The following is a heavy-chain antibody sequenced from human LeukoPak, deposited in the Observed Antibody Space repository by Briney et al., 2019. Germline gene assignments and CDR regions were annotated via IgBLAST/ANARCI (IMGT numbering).Heavy chain of an antibody. CDR2: LNSRTDGETT. J-gene: IGHJ4*02. CDR1: VFSFTKAW. D-gene: IGHD3-16*01. V-gene: IGHV3-15*01. CDR3: TTMFNVVMGDLFDY. Sequence: PGGSLRLSCVVSVFSFTKAWVSWARQAPGKGLEWVGRLNSRTDGETTDYAAPVKCRFSISRDDSKTTVFLQMNSLKIEDTAVYYCTTMFNVVMGDLFDYWGQGTLVTVSS.